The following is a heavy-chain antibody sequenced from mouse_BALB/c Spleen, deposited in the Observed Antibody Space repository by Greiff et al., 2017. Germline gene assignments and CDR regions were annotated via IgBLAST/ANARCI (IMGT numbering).Heavy chain of an antibody. V-gene: IGHV1S81*02. J-gene: IGHJ2*01. CDR3: TRGGWLLRYAMDY. Sequence: VQLQQPGAELVKPGASVKLSCKASGYTFTSYYMYWVKQRPGQGLEWIGGINPSNGGTNFNEKFKSKATLTVDKSSSTAYMQLSSLTSEDSAVYYCTRGGWLLRYAMDYRGQGTTLTVSS. CDR1: GYTFTSYY. D-gene: IGHD2-3*01. CDR2: INPSNGGT.